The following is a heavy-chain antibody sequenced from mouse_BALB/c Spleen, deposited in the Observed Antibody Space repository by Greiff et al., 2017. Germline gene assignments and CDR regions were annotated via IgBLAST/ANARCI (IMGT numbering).Heavy chain of an antibody. CDR1: GFNIKDTY. Sequence: VQLKESGAELVKPGASVKLSCTASGFNIKDTYMHWVKQRPEQGLEWIGRIDPANGNTKYDPKFQGKATITADTSSNTAYLQLSSLTSEDTAVYYCAREGDYYGYDDYWGQGTTLTVSS. V-gene: IGHV14-3*02. J-gene: IGHJ2*01. D-gene: IGHD1-2*01. CDR3: AREGDYYGYDDY. CDR2: IDPANGNT.